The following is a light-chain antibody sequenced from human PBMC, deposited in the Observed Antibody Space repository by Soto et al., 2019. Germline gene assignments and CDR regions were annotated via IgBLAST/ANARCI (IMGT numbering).Light chain of an antibody. CDR2: SNN. CDR1: RAYIGSNT. Sequence: HSVLTQPPSASGTPGQRLTITWSRTRAYIGSNTVNWYQQLPGTAPKLLIYSNNQRPSGVPDRFSGSKSGTSASLAISGLQSEDEADYYCAAWDDSLNGYVFGTGTKVTVL. CDR3: AAWDDSLNGYV. J-gene: IGLJ1*01. V-gene: IGLV1-44*01.